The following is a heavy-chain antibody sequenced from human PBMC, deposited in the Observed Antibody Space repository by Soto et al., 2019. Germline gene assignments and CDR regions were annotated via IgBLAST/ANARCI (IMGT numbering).Heavy chain of an antibody. D-gene: IGHD4-17*01. CDR1: GYHFSNYA. J-gene: IGHJ2*01. V-gene: IGHV1-3*01. CDR2: INAVNGNT. Sequence: QVQLVQSGAKVKKTGASVKVSCKASGYHFSNYAMHWVRQAPGQRLEWVGRINAVNGNTKYSEKFQDRVTIMRDTSASTAYMELNSLRAEDTAVYYCATATTVATGWYFDLWGRGTLVTVSS. CDR3: ATATTVATGWYFDL.